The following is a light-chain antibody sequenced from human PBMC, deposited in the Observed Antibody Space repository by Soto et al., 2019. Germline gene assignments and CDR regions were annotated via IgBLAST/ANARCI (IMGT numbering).Light chain of an antibody. J-gene: IGLJ3*02. CDR3: QVWHSGGDHSV. CDR2: DDS. Sequence: SYELTQPPSVSVAPGQTARITCGGTNIGSESVHWYQQKPGQAPMVVVYDDSDRPSGITERFSGSNSGNTATLTISRVEGGDEADYYCQVWHSGGDHSVFGGGTKLTVL. CDR1: NIGSES. V-gene: IGLV3-21*02.